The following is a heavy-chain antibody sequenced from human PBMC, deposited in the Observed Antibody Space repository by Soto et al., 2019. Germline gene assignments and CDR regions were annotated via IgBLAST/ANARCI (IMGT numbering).Heavy chain of an antibody. CDR3: VPQLERRPLGRIFDY. CDR1: GFTFSSYA. D-gene: IGHD1-1*01. CDR2: ISSNGGST. Sequence: GGSLRLSCSASGFTFSSYAMHWVRQAPGKGLEYVSAISSNGGSTYYADSVKGRFTISRDNSKNTLYLQMSSLRAEDTAVYYCVPQLERRPLGRIFDYWGQGTLVTVSS. V-gene: IGHV3-64D*08. J-gene: IGHJ4*02.